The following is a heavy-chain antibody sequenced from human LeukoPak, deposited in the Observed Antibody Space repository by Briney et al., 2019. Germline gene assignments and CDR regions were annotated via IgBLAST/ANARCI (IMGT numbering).Heavy chain of an antibody. D-gene: IGHD3-10*01. CDR3: AKTFSGSSYYYGMDV. CDR2: ISGSGSST. Sequence: GGSLRLSCAASGFTFSSYGMGWVRQAPGKGLEWVSSISGSGSSTYYADSVKGRFTISRDNSKNTLYLQMNSLRAEDTAVYYCAKTFSGSSYYYGMDVWGQGTTVTVSS. V-gene: IGHV3-23*01. J-gene: IGHJ6*02. CDR1: GFTFSSYG.